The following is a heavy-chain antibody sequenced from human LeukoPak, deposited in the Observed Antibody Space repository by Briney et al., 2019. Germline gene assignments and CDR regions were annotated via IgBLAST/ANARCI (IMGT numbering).Heavy chain of an antibody. CDR2: ITTSGGHT. CDR1: GFTFSSYD. D-gene: IGHD5-24*01. Sequence: PGGSLRLSCAASGFTFSSYDLSWVRQAPGKGLEWVSGITTSGGHTFYADSVKGRFTISRDNYKNTLYLQMNSLRVEDTAVYYCAKVSWNVDMSTVMSHYWGQGTLVTVSS. V-gene: IGHV3-23*01. CDR3: AKVSWNVDMSTVMSHY. J-gene: IGHJ4*02.